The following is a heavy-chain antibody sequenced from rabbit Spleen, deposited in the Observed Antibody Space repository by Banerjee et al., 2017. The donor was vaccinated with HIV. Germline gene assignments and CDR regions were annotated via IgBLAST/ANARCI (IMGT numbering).Heavy chain of an antibody. CDR2: IEAGSSGFT. CDR1: GIDFSSDSY. J-gene: IGHJ6*01. D-gene: IGHD1-1*01. V-gene: IGHV1S45*01. Sequence: QEQLMESGGGLVKPGGTLTLTCKASGIDFSSDSYMCWVRQAPGKGLEWIACIEAGSSGFTYFASWAKGRFTISKTSSTTVTLQMTSLTAADTATYFCARDTSSSFSSYGMDLWGPGTLVTVS. CDR3: ARDTSSSFSSYGMDL.